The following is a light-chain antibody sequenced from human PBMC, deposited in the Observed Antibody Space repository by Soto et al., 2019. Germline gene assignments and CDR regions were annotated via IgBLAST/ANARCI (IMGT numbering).Light chain of an antibody. CDR3: QQRRSWPPTIT. Sequence: IVLTQSPATLSLSPGERATLSGRAVKSGSTYLAWYQQRPGQAHRLLIYDASYRATDIPPRFSGSGSGTDFNLTISSLEPEDFAVYYCQQRRSWPPTITFGQGTRLEI. V-gene: IGKV3-11*01. CDR2: DAS. J-gene: IGKJ5*01. CDR1: KSGSTY.